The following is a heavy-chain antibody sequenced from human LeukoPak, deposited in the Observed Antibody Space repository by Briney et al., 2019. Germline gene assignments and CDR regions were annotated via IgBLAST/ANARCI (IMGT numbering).Heavy chain of an antibody. J-gene: IGHJ4*02. CDR2: INSDGSST. D-gene: IGHD3-22*01. V-gene: IGHV3-74*01. CDR1: GFTFSTFW. Sequence: GGSLRLSCAASGFTFSTFWMHWVRQAPGKGLMWVSRINSDGSSTSYADSVKGRFTISRDNARNTLYLQMNSLRAEDTAVYYCARDRKDTSGYYFSSDYFDYWGQGTLVTVSS. CDR3: ARDRKDTSGYYFSSDYFDY.